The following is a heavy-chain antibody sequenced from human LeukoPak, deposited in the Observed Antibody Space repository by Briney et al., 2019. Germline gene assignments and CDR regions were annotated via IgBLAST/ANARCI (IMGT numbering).Heavy chain of an antibody. CDR1: GFTFSSYA. V-gene: IGHV3-23*01. J-gene: IGHJ3*02. CDR2: ISGSGGST. D-gene: IGHD6-6*01. Sequence: GESLKISCAASGFTFSSYAMSWVRQAPGKGLEWVSAISGSGGSTYYADSVKGRFTISRDNSKNTLYLQMNSLRAEDTAVYYCAKDQYSSSGDAFDIWGQGTMVTVSS. CDR3: AKDQYSSSGDAFDI.